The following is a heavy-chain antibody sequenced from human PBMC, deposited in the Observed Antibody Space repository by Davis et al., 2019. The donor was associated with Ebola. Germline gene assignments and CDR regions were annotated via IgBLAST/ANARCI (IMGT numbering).Heavy chain of an antibody. CDR2: SSHSGST. CDR3: ARGYHFDY. V-gene: IGHV4-34*01. Sequence: MPSETLSLTCAVYGGSFSDYFWSWVRQAPGKGLEWIGMSSHSGSTNYNPSLKSRVTISVDKSKNQFSLKLSSVTAADTAVYYCARGYHFDYWGQGTLVTVSS. CDR1: GGSFSDYF. J-gene: IGHJ4*02.